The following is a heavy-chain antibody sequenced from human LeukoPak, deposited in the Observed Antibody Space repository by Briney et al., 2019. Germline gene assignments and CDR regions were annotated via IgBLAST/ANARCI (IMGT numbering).Heavy chain of an antibody. CDR3: ARVRGDSSGYYYGITIFDY. J-gene: IGHJ4*02. D-gene: IGHD3-22*01. Sequence: SETLSLTCTVSGGSISSYYWSWIRQPAEKGLEWIGRIYTSGSTNYNPSLKSRVTMSVDTSKNQFSLKLSSVTAADTAVYYCARVRGDSSGYYYGITIFDYWGQGTLVTVSS. CDR1: GGSISSYY. CDR2: IYTSGST. V-gene: IGHV4-4*07.